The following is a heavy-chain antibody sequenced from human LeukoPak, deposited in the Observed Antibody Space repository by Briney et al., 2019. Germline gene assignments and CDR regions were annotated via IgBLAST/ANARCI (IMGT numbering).Heavy chain of an antibody. Sequence: SETLSLTCTVSGGSISIYYWSWIRQPPGKGLEWIGYIYYSGSTNYNPSLKSRVTISVDTSKNQFSLKLSSVPAADTAVYYCARDNVVAATPSHYYYYGMDVWGQGTTVTVSS. CDR2: IYYSGST. J-gene: IGHJ6*02. D-gene: IGHD2-15*01. V-gene: IGHV4-59*01. CDR3: ARDNVVAATPSHYYYYGMDV. CDR1: GGSISIYY.